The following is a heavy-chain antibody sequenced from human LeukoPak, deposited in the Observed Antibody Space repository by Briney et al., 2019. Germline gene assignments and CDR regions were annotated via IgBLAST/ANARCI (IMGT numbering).Heavy chain of an antibody. CDR1: GFIFSNFE. CDR3: ARVICTGGSCFQNDY. CDR2: INSGATSE. V-gene: IGHV3-48*03. Sequence: GGSLRLSCTASGFIFSNFEMNWVRQAPGKGLQWLAYINSGATSEYYADSVKGRFTISRDNAKNSLYLQMNSLGVQDTAIYYCARVICTGGSCFQNDYRGQGTLVTVSS. D-gene: IGHD2-8*02. J-gene: IGHJ4*02.